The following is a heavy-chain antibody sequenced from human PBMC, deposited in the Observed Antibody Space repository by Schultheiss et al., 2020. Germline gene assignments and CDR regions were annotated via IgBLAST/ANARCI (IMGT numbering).Heavy chain of an antibody. Sequence: SETLSLTCTVSGGSISSSSYYWGWIRQPPGKGLEWIGSIYYSGSTYYNPSLKSRVTISVDTSKNQFSLKLSSVTAADTAVYYCARGRMYCSGGSCYLGWFDPWGQGTLVTVSS. J-gene: IGHJ5*02. D-gene: IGHD2-15*01. V-gene: IGHV4-39*01. CDR2: IYYSGST. CDR1: GGSISSSSYY. CDR3: ARGRMYCSGGSCYLGWFDP.